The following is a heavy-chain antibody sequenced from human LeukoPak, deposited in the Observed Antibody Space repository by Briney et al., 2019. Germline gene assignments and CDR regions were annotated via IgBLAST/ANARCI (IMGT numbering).Heavy chain of an antibody. D-gene: IGHD2-2*01. Sequence: SETLSLTCTVSGGSISSYYWSWIRQPPGKGLEWIGYIYYSGSTNYNPSLKSRVTMSVDTSKNQFSLKLSSVTAADTAVYYCARDSRLNHFDYWGQGTLVTVSS. CDR1: GGSISSYY. V-gene: IGHV4-59*01. CDR2: IYYSGST. CDR3: ARDSRLNHFDY. J-gene: IGHJ4*02.